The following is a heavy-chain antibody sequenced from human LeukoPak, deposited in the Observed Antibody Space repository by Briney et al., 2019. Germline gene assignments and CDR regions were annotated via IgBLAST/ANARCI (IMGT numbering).Heavy chain of an antibody. CDR2: IYYSGST. CDR3: ARDMLAPAAITPGYYGMDV. V-gene: IGHV4-59*01. J-gene: IGHJ6*02. CDR1: GGSISSYY. D-gene: IGHD2-2*01. Sequence: SETLCLTCTVSGGSISSYYSSWIRQPPGKGLEWIGYIYYSGSTNYNPSLKSRVTISVDTSKNQFSLKLSSVTAADTAVYYCARDMLAPAAITPGYYGMDVWGQGTTVTVSS.